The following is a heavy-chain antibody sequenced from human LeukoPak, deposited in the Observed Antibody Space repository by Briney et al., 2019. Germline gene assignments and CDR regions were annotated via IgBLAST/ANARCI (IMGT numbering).Heavy chain of an antibody. CDR3: ARVDYDILTGYAYYFDY. V-gene: IGHV4-31*03. Sequence: SETLSLTCTVSGGSISSGGYYWSWIRQHPGKGLEWIGYIYYSGSTYYNPSLKRRVTISVDTSKNQFSLKLSSVTAADTAVYYCARVDYDILTGYAYYFDYWGQGTLVTVSS. CDR1: GGSISSGGYY. CDR2: IYYSGST. J-gene: IGHJ4*02. D-gene: IGHD3-9*01.